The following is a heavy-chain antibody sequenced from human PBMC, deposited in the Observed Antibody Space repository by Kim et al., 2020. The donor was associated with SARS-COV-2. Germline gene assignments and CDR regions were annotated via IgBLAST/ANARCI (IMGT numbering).Heavy chain of an antibody. CDR3: ARVAVTALYGMDV. Sequence: YNPSLKSRVTISVDTSKNQFSLKLSSVTAADTAVYYCARVAVTALYGMDVWGQGTTVTVSS. V-gene: IGHV4-34*01. J-gene: IGHJ6*02. D-gene: IGHD2-21*02.